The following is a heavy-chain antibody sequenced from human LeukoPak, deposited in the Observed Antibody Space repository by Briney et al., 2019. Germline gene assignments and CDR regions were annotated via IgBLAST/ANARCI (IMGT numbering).Heavy chain of an antibody. D-gene: IGHD3-10*01. CDR2: LSYDGSNK. V-gene: IGHV3-30*18. Sequence: PGGSLRLSCAASGFTFSSYGMHWVRQAPGKRLEWVAVLSYDGSNKYYADSVKGRFTISRDNSKNTLYLQMNSLRAEDTAVYYCAKVTMVRGVTQSGDYWGQGTLVTVSS. J-gene: IGHJ4*02. CDR1: GFTFSSYG. CDR3: AKVTMVRGVTQSGDY.